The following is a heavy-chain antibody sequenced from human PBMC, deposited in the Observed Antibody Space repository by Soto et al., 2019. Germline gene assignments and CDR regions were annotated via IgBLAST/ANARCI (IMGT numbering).Heavy chain of an antibody. CDR3: ARSLGTNGLDV. J-gene: IGHJ6*02. CDR1: GYRFTTYG. CDR2: ISTYNGNT. V-gene: IGHV1-18*04. D-gene: IGHD7-27*01. Sequence: QVQLLQSGAEVKKPGASVKVSCKASGYRFTTYGITWVRLAPGQGLEWVGGISTYNGNTDYAQNLQDRVTMTTETSTSTAYMEVTSLTSDDTAVYYCARSLGTNGLDVWGQGTTVTVSS.